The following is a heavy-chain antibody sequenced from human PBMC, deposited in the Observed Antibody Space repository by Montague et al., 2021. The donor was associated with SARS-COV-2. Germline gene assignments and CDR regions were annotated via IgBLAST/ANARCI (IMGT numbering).Heavy chain of an antibody. V-gene: IGHV4-34*01. D-gene: IGHD3-3*01. J-gene: IGHJ6*03. CDR3: ARGESGSARGGWGPVTLFDFYYYMDV. CDR1: GGSISSYY. CDR2: INNSGST. Sequence: SETLSLTCTVYGGSISSYYWSWIRRRPGKGLEWMGEINNSGSTSYNPYFKSRVTISVDTSKNQFAVKLTSLTAADTGVYYCARGESGSARGGWGPVTLFDFYYYMDVWSKGTTVTVS.